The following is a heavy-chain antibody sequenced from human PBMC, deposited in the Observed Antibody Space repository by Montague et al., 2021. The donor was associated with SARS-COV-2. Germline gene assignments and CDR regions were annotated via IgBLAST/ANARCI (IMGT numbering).Heavy chain of an antibody. D-gene: IGHD3-10*01. CDR2: ISSSGSTI. CDR1: GFTFSSYE. J-gene: IGHJ3*02. CDR3: ARDRGLVWFGPDDAFDI. V-gene: IGHV3-48*03. Sequence: SWRISCAASGFTFSSYEMNWVRQAPGKGLEWVSYISSSGSTIYYADSVKGRFTISRDNAKNSLYLQMNSLRAEDTAVYCCARDRGLVWFGPDDAFDIWGQGTMVTVSS.